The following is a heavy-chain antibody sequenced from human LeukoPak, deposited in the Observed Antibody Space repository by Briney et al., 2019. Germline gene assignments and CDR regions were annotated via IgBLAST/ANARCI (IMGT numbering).Heavy chain of an antibody. CDR1: GGSISSGGYY. D-gene: IGHD2-2*01. J-gene: IGHJ5*02. CDR2: IYCSRST. CDR3: ARVEPAATWFDR. Sequence: SETLSLTCTVSGGSISSGGYYWSWIRQHPGKGLEWVGYIYCSRSTYYNPSLKSRVTISVDTSKNQFSLKLSSVTAAETAVYYCARVEPAATWFDRWGEGTLVTVSS. V-gene: IGHV4-31*03.